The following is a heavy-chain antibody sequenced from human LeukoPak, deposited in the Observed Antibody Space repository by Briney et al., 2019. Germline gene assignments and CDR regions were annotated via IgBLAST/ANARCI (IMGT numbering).Heavy chain of an antibody. CDR3: ARRPQEWELAGFDY. D-gene: IGHD1-26*01. CDR1: GYTFTSYG. J-gene: IGHJ4*02. Sequence: ASVKVSRKASGYTFTSYGISWVRQAPGQGLEWMGWISAYNGNTNYAQKLQGRVTMTTDTSTSTAYMELRSLRSDDTAVYYCARRPQEWELAGFDYWGQGTLVTVSS. CDR2: ISAYNGNT. V-gene: IGHV1-18*01.